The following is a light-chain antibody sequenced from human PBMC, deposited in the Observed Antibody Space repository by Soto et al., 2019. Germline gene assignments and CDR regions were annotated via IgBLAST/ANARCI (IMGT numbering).Light chain of an antibody. Sequence: DIVMTQSPDSLAVSLGERATINFKSSQSVLYSSNNKNYLAWYQQKPGQPPKLLFYWASTRKSGVPDRFSGSGSGTDFTLTISSRQAEDVAVYYCQQYYTTPYTFGQGTKLEFK. CDR3: QQYYTTPYT. V-gene: IGKV4-1*01. J-gene: IGKJ2*01. CDR2: WAS. CDR1: QSVLYSSNNKNY.